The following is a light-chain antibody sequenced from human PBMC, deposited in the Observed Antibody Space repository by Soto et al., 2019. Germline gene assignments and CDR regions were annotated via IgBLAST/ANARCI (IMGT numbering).Light chain of an antibody. CDR2: AAS. CDR3: QQNGRA. J-gene: IGKJ1*01. Sequence: EIVLTQSPGTLSLSPGERVTLSCRASQSVNSNFLVWYQQKPGQAPRLLIYAASSRATGIPDRFSGSGSGTDFTLTISRLEPEDSAVYYCQQNGRAFGQGTKVGMK. V-gene: IGKV3-20*01. CDR1: QSVNSNF.